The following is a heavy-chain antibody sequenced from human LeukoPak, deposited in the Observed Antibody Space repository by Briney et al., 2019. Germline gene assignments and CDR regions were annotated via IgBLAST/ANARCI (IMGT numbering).Heavy chain of an antibody. CDR1: GDSFTSYY. J-gene: IGHJ4*02. D-gene: IGHD4-17*01. CDR3: ARGDYVFDY. V-gene: IGHV1-8*03. CDR2: MNPNSGNT. Sequence: ASVKVSCKASGDSFTSYYMHWVRQAPGQGLEWMGWMNPNSGNTGYAQKFQGRVTITRNTSISTAYMELSSLRSEDTAVYYCARGDYVFDYWGQGTLVTVSS.